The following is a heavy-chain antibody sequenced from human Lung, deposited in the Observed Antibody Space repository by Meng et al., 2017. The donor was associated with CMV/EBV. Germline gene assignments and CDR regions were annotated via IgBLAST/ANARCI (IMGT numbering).Heavy chain of an antibody. D-gene: IGHD1-1*01. J-gene: IGHJ4*02. CDR3: AHSRPGGQLNYFFDY. Sequence: SGPTLVKPTQTLTLTCSFSGFPLSTTGVAVAWIRQPPGKALEWLALIYWNGDRRDSPSLKSRLTITKDTSKNQVVLTMTDMDPVDTATYFCAHSRPGGQLNYFFDYWGQGTLVXVSS. CDR2: IYWNGDR. V-gene: IGHV2-5*01. CDR1: GFPLSTTGVA.